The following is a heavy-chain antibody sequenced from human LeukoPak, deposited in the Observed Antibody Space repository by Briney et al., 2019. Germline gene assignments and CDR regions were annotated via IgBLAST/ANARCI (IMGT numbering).Heavy chain of an antibody. Sequence: GGSLRLSCVASGFIFSSYGMHWVRQAPGKGLEWVSYISSSGSTIYYADSVKGRFTISRDNAKNSLYLQMDSLRAEDTAVYYCARDYCSSTSCYDYWGQGTLVTVSS. D-gene: IGHD2-2*01. CDR3: ARDYCSSTSCYDY. CDR2: ISSSGSTI. V-gene: IGHV3-48*04. J-gene: IGHJ4*02. CDR1: GFIFSSYG.